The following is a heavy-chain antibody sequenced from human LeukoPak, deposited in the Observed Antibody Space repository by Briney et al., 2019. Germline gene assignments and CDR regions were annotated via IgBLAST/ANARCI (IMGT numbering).Heavy chain of an antibody. J-gene: IGHJ4*02. D-gene: IGHD5-12*01. CDR2: IYYSGST. CDR1: GGSISSHF. Sequence: PSETLSLTCTVSGGSISSHFWSWIRQPPGKGREWIGYIYYSGSTNYNPSLESRVTISVDTSKNQFSLKLSSVTAADTAVYYCARFEGVATFDYWGQGTLVTVSS. V-gene: IGHV4-59*11. CDR3: ARFEGVATFDY.